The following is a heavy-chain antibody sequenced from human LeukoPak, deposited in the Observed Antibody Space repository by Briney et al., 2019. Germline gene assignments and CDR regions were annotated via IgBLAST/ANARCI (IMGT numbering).Heavy chain of an antibody. Sequence: SETLSLTCTVSGGSISSYYWSWIRQPPGKGLEWIGYIYYSGSTNYNPSLKSRVTISVDTSKNQFPLKLMSVTAADTAVYYCARDSGTTGEVKFDPWGQGTLVTVSS. V-gene: IGHV4-59*12. J-gene: IGHJ5*02. CDR3: ARDSGTTGEVKFDP. CDR2: IYYSGST. D-gene: IGHD3-10*01. CDR1: GGSISSYY.